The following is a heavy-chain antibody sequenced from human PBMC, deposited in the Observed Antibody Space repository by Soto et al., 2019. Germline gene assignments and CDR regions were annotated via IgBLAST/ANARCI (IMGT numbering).Heavy chain of an antibody. Sequence: SDTLSLTCTVSGGSISSYYWSWIRQPPGKGLEGIGYIYYSGSTNYNPSLQSRVTISGDTSKNQFSLKLSTVTAEDTAGYYCASVAATRRWFDPWGQGTMVTVSS. CDR2: IYYSGST. V-gene: IGHV4-59*07. CDR3: ASVAATRRWFDP. CDR1: GGSISSYY. J-gene: IGHJ5*02. D-gene: IGHD1-26*01.